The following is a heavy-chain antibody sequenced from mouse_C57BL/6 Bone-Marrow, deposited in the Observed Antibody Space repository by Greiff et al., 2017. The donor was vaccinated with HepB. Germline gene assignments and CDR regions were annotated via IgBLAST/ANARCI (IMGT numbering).Heavy chain of an antibody. CDR1: GYAFTNYL. J-gene: IGHJ4*01. V-gene: IGHV1-54*01. CDR2: INPGSGGT. Sequence: QVQLQQSGAELVRPGTSVKVSCKASGYAFTNYLIEWVKQRPGQGLEWIGVINPGSGGTNYNEKFKGKATLTADKSSSTAYMQLSSLTSEDPAVYFCARDDYDAMDYWGQGTSVTVSS. CDR3: ARDDYDAMDY.